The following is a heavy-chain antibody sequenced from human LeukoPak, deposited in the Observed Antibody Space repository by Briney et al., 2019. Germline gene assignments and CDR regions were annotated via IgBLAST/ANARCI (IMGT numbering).Heavy chain of an antibody. V-gene: IGHV4-34*01. J-gene: IGHJ4*02. CDR2: IIHSGVT. CDR3: ARGHAEWLVRLPFDY. Sequence: LETLSLTRALYLGSLCGYYWSGIRPPPRKGLGWSGEIIHSGVTTSTPSLKSRVTLSVDTSKSQFSLNLSSVTAPETALCSIARGHAEWLVRLPFDYWGQGTLVTVSS. D-gene: IGHD6-19*01. CDR1: LGSLCGYY.